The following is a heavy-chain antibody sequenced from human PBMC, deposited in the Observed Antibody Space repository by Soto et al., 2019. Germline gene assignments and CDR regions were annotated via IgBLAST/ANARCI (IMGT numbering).Heavy chain of an antibody. J-gene: IGHJ6*02. CDR3: AREYCSGGSCYSSRYYYYYGMDV. CDR1: GYTFTSYY. D-gene: IGHD2-15*01. V-gene: IGHV1-46*01. CDR2: INPSGGST. Sequence: ASVKVSCKASGYTFTSYYMHWVRQAPGQGLEWMGIINPSGGSTSYAQKFQGRVTMTRDTSTSTVYMELSSLRSEDTAVYYCAREYCSGGSCYSSRYYYYYGMDVWGQGTTVTISS.